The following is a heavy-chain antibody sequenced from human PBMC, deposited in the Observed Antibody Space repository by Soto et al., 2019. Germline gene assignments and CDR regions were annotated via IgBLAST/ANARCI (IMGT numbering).Heavy chain of an antibody. CDR2: IWYDGSNK. J-gene: IGHJ4*02. Sequence: GGSLRLSCAASGFSFRSYGMHWVRQAPGKGLEWVAVIWYDGSNKNYADPVKGRFTISRDNAKNTLFLQMNSLRAEDTAGYFCACSGGWGQGSLVTVS. D-gene: IGHD2-15*01. CDR3: ACSGG. CDR1: GFSFRSYG. V-gene: IGHV3-33*01.